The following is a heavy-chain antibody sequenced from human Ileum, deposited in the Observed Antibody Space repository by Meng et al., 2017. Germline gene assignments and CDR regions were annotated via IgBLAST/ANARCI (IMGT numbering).Heavy chain of an antibody. Sequence: GESLKISCAASGFTFSSYGMHWVRQAPGKGLEWVAVIWYDGSNKYYADSVKGRFTISRDNSKNTLYLQMNSLRAEDTAVYYCARDIGGSYRYPDAFDIWGQGTMVTVSS. CDR2: IWYDGSNK. D-gene: IGHD3-16*02. CDR1: GFTFSSYG. V-gene: IGHV3-33*01. CDR3: ARDIGGSYRYPDAFDI. J-gene: IGHJ3*02.